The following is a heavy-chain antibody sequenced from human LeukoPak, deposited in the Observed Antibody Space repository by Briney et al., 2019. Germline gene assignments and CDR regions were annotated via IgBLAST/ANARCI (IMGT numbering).Heavy chain of an antibody. D-gene: IGHD5-12*01. V-gene: IGHV4-39*07. CDR3: ARSVSAYAGRGWFDP. Sequence: PSETLSLTYSVSGGSIRSLGYSWGWIRQPPGKGLEWIASMYYTGTTYYNPSLKSRVTMSVDTSKNQFSLNLTSVTAADTAVFYCARSVSAYAGRGWFDPWGQGTLVTVSS. CDR2: MYYTGTT. J-gene: IGHJ5*02. CDR1: GGSIRSLGYS.